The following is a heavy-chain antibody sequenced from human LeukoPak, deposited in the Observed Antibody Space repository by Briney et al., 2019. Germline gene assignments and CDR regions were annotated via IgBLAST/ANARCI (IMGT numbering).Heavy chain of an antibody. CDR2: ISYDGSNK. Sequence: GGSLRLSCAASGFTFSSYAMHWVRQAPGKGLEWVAVISYDGSNKYYADSVKGRFTISRDNSKNTLYLQMNSLRAEDTAVYYCAKDTSSGSADYYFDYWGQGTLVTVSS. D-gene: IGHD6-19*01. J-gene: IGHJ4*02. V-gene: IGHV3-30-3*01. CDR3: AKDTSSGSADYYFDY. CDR1: GFTFSSYA.